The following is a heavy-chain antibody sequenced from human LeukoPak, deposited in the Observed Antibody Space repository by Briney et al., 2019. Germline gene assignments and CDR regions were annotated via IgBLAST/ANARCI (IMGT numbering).Heavy chain of an antibody. CDR1: GGSLSGYY. Sequence: SETLSLTCAVYGGSLSGYYWSLIRQPPGKGLEWIGEINHSGSTNYNPSLKSRVTISIDTSKNQFSLKLSSVTAADTALYYCARAPIITNSWYWFDHWGQGTLVTVSS. V-gene: IGHV4-34*01. CDR3: ARAPIITNSWYWFDH. D-gene: IGHD5-24*01. CDR2: INHSGST. J-gene: IGHJ5*02.